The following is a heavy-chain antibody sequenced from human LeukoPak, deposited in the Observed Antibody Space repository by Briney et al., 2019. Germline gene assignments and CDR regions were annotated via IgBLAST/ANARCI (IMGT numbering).Heavy chain of an antibody. CDR2: IWYDGSKK. D-gene: IGHD6-19*01. V-gene: IGHV3-33*01. Sequence: VGSLRLSCAASGFIFSNYGMHWVRQAPGKGLEWVAVIWYDGSKKYYADSVKGRFTISRDDSKNTLYLQMNSLRAEDTAVYYCARVYSSGWADFDYWGQGTLVTVSS. CDR3: ARVYSSGWADFDY. J-gene: IGHJ4*02. CDR1: GFIFSNYG.